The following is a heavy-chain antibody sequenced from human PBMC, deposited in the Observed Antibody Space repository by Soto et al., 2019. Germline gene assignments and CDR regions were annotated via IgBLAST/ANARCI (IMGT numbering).Heavy chain of an antibody. CDR1: GYSFTNYY. D-gene: IGHD3-3*01. J-gene: IGHJ6*02. V-gene: IGHV1-46*01. CDR3: ARDRLYYDFWRAGMDV. Sequence: ASVKVSCKASGYSFTNYYMHWVRRAHGQRLEWMRIINPSGGSTTYAEKFEGRVTMTRETSTSTVYMELSSLRSEDTAVYYCARDRLYYDFWRAGMDVWGQGTTVTVSS. CDR2: INPSGGST.